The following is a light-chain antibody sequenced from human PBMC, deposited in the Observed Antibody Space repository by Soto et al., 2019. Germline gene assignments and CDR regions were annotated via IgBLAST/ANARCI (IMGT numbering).Light chain of an antibody. CDR3: QVWDSSTKV. Sequence: SSELTQPLSVSVALGQTARIPCGGNNIGSKIVHWYQQKPGQAPVLVIYRDSNRPSGIPERFSASNSGNTATLTISRAQAGDEADYYCQVWDSSTKVFGGGTKLTVL. V-gene: IGLV3-9*01. CDR2: RDS. CDR1: NIGSKI. J-gene: IGLJ2*01.